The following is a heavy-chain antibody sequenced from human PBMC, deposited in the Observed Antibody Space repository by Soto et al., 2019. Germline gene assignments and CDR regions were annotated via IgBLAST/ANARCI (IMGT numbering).Heavy chain of an antibody. CDR2: INAANGDT. CDR1: GYTFTSYG. CDR3: VRRHVSATGIDWFGP. V-gene: IGHV1-3*01. J-gene: IGHJ5*02. Sequence: ASVKVSCKASGYTFTSYGIHWVRQAPGQRLEWMGWINAANGDTKYSPKFQGRVTITRDTSASTAYMELSSLRSEDTAVYYCVRRHVSATGIDWFGPWGQGTEVTVSS. D-gene: IGHD6-13*01.